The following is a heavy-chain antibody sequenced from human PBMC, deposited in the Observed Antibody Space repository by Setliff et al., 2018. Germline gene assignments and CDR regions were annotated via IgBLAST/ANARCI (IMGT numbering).Heavy chain of an antibody. V-gene: IGHV4-61*09. D-gene: IGHD6-6*01. J-gene: IGHJ6*03. CDR1: DDSISSRHYY. CDR3: AGGTIVAPGGYFYYMDV. CDR2: IYTSWST. Sequence: SETLSLTCTVSDDSISSRHYYWSWIRQPAGKGLEWLGQIYTSWSTNYNPSLKSRVTISVDTSKHQISLKLNSVTAADTAVYYCAGGTIVAPGGYFYYMDVWGKGATVTVSS.